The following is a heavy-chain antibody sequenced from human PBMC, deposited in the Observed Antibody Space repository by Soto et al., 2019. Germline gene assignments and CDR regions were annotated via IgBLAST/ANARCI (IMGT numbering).Heavy chain of an antibody. CDR1: GYTFTCYG. D-gene: IGHD6-19*01. CDR2: ISAYNGNT. CDR3: ARAGHIPYSSGWPLDY. V-gene: IGHV1-18*01. Sequence: SVKVSCNASGYTFTCYGISWVRQAPGQGLEWMGWISAYNGNTNYAQKLQGRVTMTTDTSTSTAYMELRSLRSDDKAVYYCARAGHIPYSSGWPLDYWGQGTLVTVSS. J-gene: IGHJ4*02.